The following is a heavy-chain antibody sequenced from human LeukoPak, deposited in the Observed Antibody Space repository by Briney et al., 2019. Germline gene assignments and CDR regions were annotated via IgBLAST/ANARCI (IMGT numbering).Heavy chain of an antibody. V-gene: IGHV3-23*01. Sequence: GGSLRLPCAASGFTFGSYAMYWVRQAPGKGLEWVSGISGSGGSTFYADSVKGRFTISRDNSENTVYLQMNSLRAEDTAVYYCAKGVAVASPYYFDYWGQGTLVTVSS. CDR3: AKGVAVASPYYFDY. CDR1: GFTFGSYA. J-gene: IGHJ4*02. D-gene: IGHD6-19*01. CDR2: ISGSGGST.